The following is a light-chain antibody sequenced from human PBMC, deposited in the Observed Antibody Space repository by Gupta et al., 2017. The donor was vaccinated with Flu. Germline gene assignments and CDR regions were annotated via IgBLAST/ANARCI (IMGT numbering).Light chain of an antibody. V-gene: IGKV3-20*01. CDR3: QQYGSSVWT. CDR2: GAS. CDR1: QTVSSRH. J-gene: IGKJ1*01. Sequence: EIVLTQSPGTLSLSPGERATLSCRASQTVSSRHLAWFLQIPGQAPRLLIYGASNRATGIPDRFSGSGSGTDFTLTISRLEPEDFAVFYCQQYGSSVWTFGQGTKVEVK.